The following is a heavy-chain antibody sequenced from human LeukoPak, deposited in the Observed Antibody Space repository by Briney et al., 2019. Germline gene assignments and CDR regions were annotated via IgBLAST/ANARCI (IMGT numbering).Heavy chain of an antibody. CDR1: GGTFSSYA. CDR2: IIPILGIA. Sequence: SVKVSCKASGGTFSSYAISWVRQAPGQGLEWMGRIIPILGIANYAQKFQGRVTITADKSTSTAYMELSSLRSEDTAVYYCARDLRRWFGEFMPPLASYFDYWGQGTLVTVSS. CDR3: ARDLRRWFGEFMPPLASYFDY. D-gene: IGHD3-10*01. V-gene: IGHV1-69*04. J-gene: IGHJ4*02.